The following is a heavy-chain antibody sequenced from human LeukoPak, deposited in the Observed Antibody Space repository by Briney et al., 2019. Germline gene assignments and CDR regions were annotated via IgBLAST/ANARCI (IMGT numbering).Heavy chain of an antibody. J-gene: IGHJ4*02. D-gene: IGHD3-22*01. Sequence: ASVKVSCKASGGAFSSYAISWVRQAPGQGLEWMGGIIPIFGTANYAQKFQGRVTITADESTSTAYMELSSLRSEDTAVYYCARSSRYYDSSGLQAYYFDYWGQGNLVTVSS. CDR1: GGAFSSYA. V-gene: IGHV1-69*13. CDR2: IIPIFGTA. CDR3: ARSSRYYDSSGLQAYYFDY.